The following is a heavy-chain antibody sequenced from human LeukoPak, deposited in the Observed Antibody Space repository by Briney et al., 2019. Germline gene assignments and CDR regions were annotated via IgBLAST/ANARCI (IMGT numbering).Heavy chain of an antibody. CDR2: IYHSGST. CDR1: GGSISSSNW. CDR3: ARRHCSSTSCYSYYYGMDV. Sequence: SETLSLTCAVSGGSISSSNWWSWVRQPPGKGLEWIGEIYHSGSTNYNLSLKSRVTISVDKSKNLLSLKLSSVTAADTAVYYCARRHCSSTSCYSYYYGMDVWGQGTTVTVSS. J-gene: IGHJ6*02. V-gene: IGHV4-4*02. D-gene: IGHD2-2*01.